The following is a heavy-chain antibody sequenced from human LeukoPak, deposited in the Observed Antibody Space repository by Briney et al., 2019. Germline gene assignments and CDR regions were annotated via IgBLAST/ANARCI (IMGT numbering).Heavy chain of an antibody. CDR3: ARHGQLWAN. Sequence: SETLSPTCTVSGYSISSGYYWGWIRQPPGKGLEWIGSIYHSGSTYYNPSLKSRVTISVDTSKNQFSLKLSSVTAADTAVYYCARHGQLWANWGQGTLVTVSS. J-gene: IGHJ4*02. CDR1: GYSISSGYY. CDR2: IYHSGST. D-gene: IGHD5-18*01. V-gene: IGHV4-38-2*02.